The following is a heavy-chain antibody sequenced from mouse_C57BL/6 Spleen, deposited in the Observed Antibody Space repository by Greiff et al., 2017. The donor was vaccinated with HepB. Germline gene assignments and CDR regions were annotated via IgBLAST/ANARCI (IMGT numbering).Heavy chain of an antibody. V-gene: IGHV14-3*01. J-gene: IGHJ4*01. Sequence: VQLQQSVAELVRPGASVKLSCTASGFNIKNTYMHWVKQRPEQGLEWIGRIDPANGNTKYAPKFQGKATITADTSSNTAYLQLSSLTSEDTAIYYCARSRITTVVGRLYYYAMDYWGQGTSVTVSS. CDR1: GFNIKNTY. D-gene: IGHD1-1*01. CDR3: ARSRITTVVGRLYYYAMDY. CDR2: IDPANGNT.